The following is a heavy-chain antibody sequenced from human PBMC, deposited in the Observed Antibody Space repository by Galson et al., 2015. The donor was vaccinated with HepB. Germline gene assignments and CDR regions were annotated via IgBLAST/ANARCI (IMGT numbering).Heavy chain of an antibody. CDR3: AKDQPPPDAETYYDFWSGYFMGY. CDR2: ISYDGSNK. J-gene: IGHJ4*02. Sequence: SLRLSCAASGFTFSSYGMHWVRQAPGKGLEWVAVISYDGSNKYYADSVKGRFTISRDNSKNTLYLQMNSLRAEDTAVYYCAKDQPPPDAETYYDFWSGYFMGYWGQGTLVTVSS. V-gene: IGHV3-30*18. D-gene: IGHD3-3*01. CDR1: GFTFSSYG.